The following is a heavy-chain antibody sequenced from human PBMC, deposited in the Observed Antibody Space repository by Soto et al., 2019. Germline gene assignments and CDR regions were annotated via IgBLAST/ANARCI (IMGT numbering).Heavy chain of an antibody. J-gene: IGHJ3*02. V-gene: IGHV3-30-3*01. CDR2: ISYDGTNK. CDR3: ARDPRPILPGAFDI. D-gene: IGHD1-26*01. CDR1: GFTFSSYA. Sequence: GGSLRLSCAASGFTFSSYAMHWVRQAPGKGLEWVAVISYDGTNKYYADSVKDRFTISRDNSKNTLYLQMNSLRAEDTAVYYCARDPRPILPGAFDIWGQGTMVTVSS.